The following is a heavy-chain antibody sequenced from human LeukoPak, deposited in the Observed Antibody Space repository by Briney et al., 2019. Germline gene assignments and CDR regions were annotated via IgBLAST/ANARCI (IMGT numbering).Heavy chain of an antibody. CDR2: ISAYNGNT. CDR3: ASLHCSSTSCYKRHYYYGMDV. CDR1: GYTFTSYG. J-gene: IGHJ6*02. Sequence: ASVKVSCKASGYTFTSYGISWVRQAPGQGLEWMGWISAYNGNTNYAQKLQGRVTMTTDTSTSTAYMELRSLRSDDTAVYYCASLHCSSTSCYKRHYYYGMDVWGQGTTVTVSS. D-gene: IGHD2-2*02. V-gene: IGHV1-18*01.